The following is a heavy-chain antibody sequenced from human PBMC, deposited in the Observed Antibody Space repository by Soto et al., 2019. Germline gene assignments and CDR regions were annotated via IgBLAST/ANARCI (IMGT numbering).Heavy chain of an antibody. J-gene: IGHJ2*01. CDR3: ETRLYCSGGSCSDWYFDL. CDR1: GFTFSSYG. D-gene: IGHD2-15*01. Sequence: QVQLVESGGGVVQPGRSLRLSCAASGFTFSSYGMHWVRQAPGKGLEWVAVIWYDGSNKYYADSVKGRFTISRDNSKNTLYLQMNSLRAEDTAVYYCETRLYCSGGSCSDWYFDLWGRGTLVTVSS. V-gene: IGHV3-33*01. CDR2: IWYDGSNK.